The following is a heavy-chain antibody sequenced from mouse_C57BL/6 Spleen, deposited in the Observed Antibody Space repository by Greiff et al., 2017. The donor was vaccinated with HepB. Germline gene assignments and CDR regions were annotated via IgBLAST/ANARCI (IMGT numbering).Heavy chain of an antibody. D-gene: IGHD2-2*01. J-gene: IGHJ1*03. CDR2: IYPGDGDT. V-gene: IGHV1-82*01. CDR3: ARPNGYYWYFDV. CDR1: GYAFSSSW. Sequence: VQLQQSGPELVKPGASVKISCKASGYAFSSSWMNWVKQRPGKGLEWIGRIYPGDGDTNYNGKFKGKATLTADKSSSTAYMQLSSLTSEDSAVYFCARPNGYYWYFDVWGTGTTVTVSS.